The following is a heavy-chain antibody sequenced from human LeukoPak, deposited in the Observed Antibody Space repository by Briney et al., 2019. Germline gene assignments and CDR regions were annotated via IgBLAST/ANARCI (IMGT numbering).Heavy chain of an antibody. V-gene: IGHV3-74*01. Sequence: PGGSLRLSCAASGFPFANTWMRWVRQAPGKGLVWVSLITGDGSSSNYADSVKGRFTISRDNAKNTLYLQMHSLRTEDTAVYYCVIGGTYGSGSWGQGTLVTVSS. D-gene: IGHD3-10*01. CDR3: VIGGTYGSGS. J-gene: IGHJ4*02. CDR1: GFPFANTW. CDR2: ITGDGSSS.